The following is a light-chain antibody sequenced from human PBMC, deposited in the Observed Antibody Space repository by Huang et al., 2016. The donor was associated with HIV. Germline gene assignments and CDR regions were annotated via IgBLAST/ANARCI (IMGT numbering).Light chain of an antibody. CDR3: QQYNNWLPYT. CDR2: GAS. V-gene: IGKV3-15*01. CDR1: QIVGIN. J-gene: IGKJ2*01. Sequence: EIVMTQSPATLSVSPGERATLSCRDSQIVGINLAGYQQKLGQAPRLLIYGASTMATGIPARFSGSGYGTEFTLTISSLQSEDFAVYYCQQYNNWLPYTFGQGTKLEIK.